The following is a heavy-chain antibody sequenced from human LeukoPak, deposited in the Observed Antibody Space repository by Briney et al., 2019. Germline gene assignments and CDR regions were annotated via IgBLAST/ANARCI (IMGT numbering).Heavy chain of an antibody. CDR2: ISGSSTTI. CDR1: GFITSNYN. J-gene: IGHJ4*02. V-gene: IGHV3-48*02. Sequence: GGSLRLSCAASGFITSNYNMNWVRQAPGKGLEWVSYISGSSTTIYYADSVKGRSTISRDNAKNSLYLQMNSLRDEDTAVYYCARAQYCGGDCYWSFDYWGQGTLVTVSS. CDR3: ARAQYCGGDCYWSFDY. D-gene: IGHD2-21*02.